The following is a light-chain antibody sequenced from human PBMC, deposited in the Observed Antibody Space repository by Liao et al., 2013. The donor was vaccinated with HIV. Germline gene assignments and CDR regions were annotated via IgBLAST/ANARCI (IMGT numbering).Light chain of an antibody. J-gene: IGLJ2*01. Sequence: SYVLTQPPSVSVAPGQTARITCGGNIGSQSVHWYQRRPGQAPILIIFYDTERSSGIPERFSGSTSENTAILTISRVEVGDEAEYYCQAWDSSTVVFGGGTKLTVL. CDR2: YDT. V-gene: IGLV3-21*01. CDR3: QAWDSSTVV. CDR1: IGSQS.